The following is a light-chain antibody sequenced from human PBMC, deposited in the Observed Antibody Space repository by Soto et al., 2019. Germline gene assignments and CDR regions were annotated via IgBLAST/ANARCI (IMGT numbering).Light chain of an antibody. CDR3: QQYGSSPVT. Sequence: EIVLTQSPATLSLSPGERATLSCRASQSVSSSFLAWYQQKPGQAPRLLIYGASSRAAGIPGRFSGSGSGTDFTLTISRLEHEYFAVYYRQQYGSSPVTFGQGTKLEIK. V-gene: IGKV3-20*01. CDR2: GAS. CDR1: QSVSSSF. J-gene: IGKJ2*01.